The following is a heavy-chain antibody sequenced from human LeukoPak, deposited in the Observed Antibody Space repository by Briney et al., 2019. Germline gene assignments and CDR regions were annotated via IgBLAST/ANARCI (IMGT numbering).Heavy chain of an antibody. V-gene: IGHV4-59*01. D-gene: IGHD4-17*01. Sequence: SETLSLTCTVSGGSISSYYWSWLRQPPGKGLEWIGYIYHSGSTNYNPSLKSRVTISVDTSKNQLSLKLNSVTAADTAVYYCARATTVTTMNVWGQGTMVTVSS. CDR1: GGSISSYY. CDR3: ARATTVTTMNV. CDR2: IYHSGST. J-gene: IGHJ3*01.